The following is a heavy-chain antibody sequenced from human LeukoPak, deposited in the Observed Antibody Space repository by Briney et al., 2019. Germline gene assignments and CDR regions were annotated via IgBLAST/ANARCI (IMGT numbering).Heavy chain of an antibody. D-gene: IGHD6-6*01. Sequence: GRSLRLSCAASGFTFDDYAMHWVRQAPGKGLEWVSGISWNSGSIGYADSVKGRFTISRDNAKNSLYLQMNSLRAEDRALYYCAKDNSHSSSSNFDYWGQGTLDTVSS. CDR3: AKDNSHSSSSNFDY. J-gene: IGHJ4*02. V-gene: IGHV3-9*01. CDR2: ISWNSGSI. CDR1: GFTFDDYA.